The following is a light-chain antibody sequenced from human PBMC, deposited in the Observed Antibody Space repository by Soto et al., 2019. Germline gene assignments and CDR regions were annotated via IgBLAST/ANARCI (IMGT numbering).Light chain of an antibody. V-gene: IGLV2-14*01. Sequence: QSVLTQPASVSGSPGQSITISCTGTSSDFGAYNYVSWYQQHPGTAPKLMVYDVSSRPSGVSDRFSGSKSGNTASPTISGLQAEDGADYYCTSYTIISPLYVFGTGTKVTVL. CDR2: DVS. CDR3: TSYTIISPLYV. CDR1: SSDFGAYNY. J-gene: IGLJ1*01.